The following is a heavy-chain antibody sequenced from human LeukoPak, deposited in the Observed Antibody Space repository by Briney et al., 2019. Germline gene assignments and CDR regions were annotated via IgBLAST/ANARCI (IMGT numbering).Heavy chain of an antibody. CDR1: GFTVSSNY. Sequence: PGGSLRLSCAASGFTVSSNYMSWVRQAPGKGLEWVSVIYSGGSTYYADSVKGRFTISRDNSKNTLYLQMNSLRAEDTAAYYCAKLTMGLDWYFDLWGRGTLVTVSS. J-gene: IGHJ2*01. V-gene: IGHV3-53*01. D-gene: IGHD3-10*01. CDR3: AKLTMGLDWYFDL. CDR2: IYSGGST.